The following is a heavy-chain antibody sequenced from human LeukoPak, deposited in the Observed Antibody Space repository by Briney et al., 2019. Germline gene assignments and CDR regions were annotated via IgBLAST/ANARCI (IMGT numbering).Heavy chain of an antibody. Sequence: SETLSLSCTVSGGSISTTAHYWGWIRQPPGKGLEWIGNIYYGGSTNYNPSLKSRATMSVDTSMNQFSLKLSSVTAADTAVYYCAKTIRVRGDAYNWFDPWGQGTLVTVSS. D-gene: IGHD3-10*01. J-gene: IGHJ5*02. CDR2: IYYGGST. CDR3: AKTIRVRGDAYNWFDP. CDR1: GGSISTTAHY. V-gene: IGHV4-39*01.